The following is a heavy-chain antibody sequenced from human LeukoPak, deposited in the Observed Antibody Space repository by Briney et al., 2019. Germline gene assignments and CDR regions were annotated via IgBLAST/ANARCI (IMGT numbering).Heavy chain of an antibody. CDR3: ARGSVWSGYYTGIPGVYFDY. V-gene: IGHV1-69*05. CDR2: IIPIFGTA. CDR1: GGTFSSYA. J-gene: IGHJ4*02. D-gene: IGHD3-3*01. Sequence: SVKVSCKASGGTFSSYAISWVRQAPGQGLEWMGGIIPIFGTANYAQKFQGRVTITTDESTSTAYMELSSLRSEDTAVYYCARGSVWSGYYTGIPGVYFDYWGQGTLVTVPS.